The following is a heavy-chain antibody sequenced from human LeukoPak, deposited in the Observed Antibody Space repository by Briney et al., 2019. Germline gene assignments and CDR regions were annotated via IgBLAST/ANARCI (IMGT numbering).Heavy chain of an antibody. CDR2: ISSRGSTI. V-gene: IGHV3-11*01. CDR1: GFTFSHYY. D-gene: IGHD3-10*01. CDR3: ASSRWIGEPVFDY. Sequence: GGSLRLSCAASGFTFSHYYMSWIRQAPGEGLEGVSYISSRGSTIYYGDSVTGRFTISMDNAKNSLYLQMNSLRAEHTAAYYCASSRWIGEPVFDYWGQGALVTVSS. J-gene: IGHJ4*02.